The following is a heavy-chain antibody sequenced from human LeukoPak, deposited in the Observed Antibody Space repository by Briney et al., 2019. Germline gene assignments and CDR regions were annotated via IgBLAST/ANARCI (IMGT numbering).Heavy chain of an antibody. CDR2: IDSDGSGT. D-gene: IGHD4-17*01. J-gene: IGHJ6*02. V-gene: IGHV3-74*01. Sequence: GGSLRLSCTASGFTFSNYWMHWVRQAPGKGLVWVSRIDSDGSGTKYADSVKGRSTISRDNAKNTLYLQMNSLRADNSALYYCARDRRTSGDYVYYGMNVWGQGTTVTVSS. CDR1: GFTFSNYW. CDR3: ARDRRTSGDYVYYGMNV.